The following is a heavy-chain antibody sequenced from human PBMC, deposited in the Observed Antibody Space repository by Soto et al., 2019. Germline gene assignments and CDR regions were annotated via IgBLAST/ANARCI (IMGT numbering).Heavy chain of an antibody. CDR3: ARGGGDSSGFVY. J-gene: IGHJ4*02. CDR2: INPNTGGT. D-gene: IGHD3-22*01. Sequence: QVHLVQSGAEGKKPGASVKVSCRASGYTFTDYYIHWVRQAPGQGLEWMGWINPNTGGTLYAQKFEDWVTMTRDTFISTTYMELSRLKSNDTAVYYCARGGGDSSGFVYWGQGTLVTASS. CDR1: GYTFTDYY. V-gene: IGHV1-2*04.